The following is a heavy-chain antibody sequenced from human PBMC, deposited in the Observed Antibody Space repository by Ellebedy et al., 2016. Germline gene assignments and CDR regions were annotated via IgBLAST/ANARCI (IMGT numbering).Heavy chain of an antibody. V-gene: IGHV4-34*01. CDR2: INHSGST. CDR1: GGSFSGYY. J-gene: IGHJ4*02. Sequence: SETLSLXXAVYGGSFSGYYWSWIRQPPGKGLEWIGEINHSGSTNYNPSLKSRVTISVDTSKNQFSLKLSSVTAADTAVYYCARGGRWLQSEGFDYWGQGTLVTVSS. D-gene: IGHD5-24*01. CDR3: ARGGRWLQSEGFDY.